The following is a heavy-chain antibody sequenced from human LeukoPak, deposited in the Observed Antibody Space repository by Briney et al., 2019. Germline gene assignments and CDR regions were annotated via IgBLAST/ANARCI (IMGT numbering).Heavy chain of an antibody. Sequence: GGSLRLSCAASGFTFSDYYMSWIRQAPGKGLEWVSYITNSGSTIYYADSVKGRFTISRDNAKNSLYLQMNSLRAEDTAVYYCARDLIVGATIRYYFDYWGQGTLVTVSS. D-gene: IGHD1-26*01. J-gene: IGHJ4*02. V-gene: IGHV3-11*04. CDR3: ARDLIVGATIRYYFDY. CDR2: ITNSGSTI. CDR1: GFTFSDYY.